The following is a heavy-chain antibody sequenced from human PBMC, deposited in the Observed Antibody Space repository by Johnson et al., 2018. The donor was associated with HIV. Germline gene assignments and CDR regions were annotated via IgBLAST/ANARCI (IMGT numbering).Heavy chain of an antibody. CDR2: ISGSGGST. V-gene: IGHV3-23*04. J-gene: IGHJ3*02. Sequence: EKLVESGGGVVQPGRSLRLSCAASGFTFSSYAMNWVRQAPGKGLEWVSVISGSGGSTYYADSVKGRFTISRDNSKNTLYLQMNSLRAEDTAVYYCARERGMAAAFDIWGQGTMVTVSS. CDR1: GFTFSSYA. D-gene: IGHD5-24*01. CDR3: ARERGMAAAFDI.